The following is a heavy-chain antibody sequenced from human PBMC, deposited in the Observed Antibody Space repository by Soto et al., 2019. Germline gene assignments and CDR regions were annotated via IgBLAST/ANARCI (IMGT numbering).Heavy chain of an antibody. CDR2: IKPDGSER. V-gene: IGHV3-7*04. CDR3: ATDLNWEHY. J-gene: IGHJ4*02. Sequence: EVQLVESGGGLVQRGGSLRLSCEASGFTFGTYWMTWVRQPPGKGLECVADIKPDGSERYYVDSVKGRFTISRDNAKNSLYLHMNSLRAEDTAVYSCATDLNWEHYWGQGTLVTVSS. CDR1: GFTFGTYW. D-gene: IGHD7-27*01.